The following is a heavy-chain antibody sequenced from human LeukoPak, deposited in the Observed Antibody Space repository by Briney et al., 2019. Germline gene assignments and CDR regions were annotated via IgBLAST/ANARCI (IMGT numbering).Heavy chain of an antibody. CDR3: AKDRTYYYGSGSYGAFDI. J-gene: IGHJ3*02. D-gene: IGHD3-10*01. CDR1: GFTFSSYA. CDR2: ISGSGGST. Sequence: GGSLRLSYAASGFTFSSYAMSWVRQAPGKGLEWVSAISGSGGSTYYADSVKGRFTTSRDNSKNTLYLQMNSLRAEDTAVYYCAKDRTYYYGSGSYGAFDIWGQGTMVTVSS. V-gene: IGHV3-23*01.